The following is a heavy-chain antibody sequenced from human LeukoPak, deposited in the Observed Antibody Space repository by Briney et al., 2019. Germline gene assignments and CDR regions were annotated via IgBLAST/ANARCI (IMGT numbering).Heavy chain of an antibody. J-gene: IGHJ4*02. CDR3: ARLEESSGHFDY. D-gene: IGHD6-19*01. Sequence: GWVTISADKSISTAYLQWSSLKASDTAMYYCARLEESSGHFDYWGQGTLVTVSS. V-gene: IGHV5-51*01.